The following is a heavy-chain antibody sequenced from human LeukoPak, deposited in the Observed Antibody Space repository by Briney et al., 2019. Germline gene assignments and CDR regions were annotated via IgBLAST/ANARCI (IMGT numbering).Heavy chain of an antibody. CDR1: GGSISSYY. CDR2: IYYSGST. D-gene: IGHD3-10*01. Sequence: KASETLSLTCTVSGGSISSYYWSWIRQPPGKGLEWIGYIYYSGSTNYNPSLKSRVTISVDTSKNQFSLKLSSVTAADTAVYYCARRGYGSGSFNRYYFDYWGLATLVTVSS. J-gene: IGHJ4*02. V-gene: IGHV4-59*08. CDR3: ARRGYGSGSFNRYYFDY.